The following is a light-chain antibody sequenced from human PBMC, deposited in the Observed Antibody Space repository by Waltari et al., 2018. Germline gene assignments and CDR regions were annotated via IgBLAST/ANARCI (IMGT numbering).Light chain of an antibody. V-gene: IGKV1-39*01. CDR2: DAS. CDR1: QSISSY. CDR3: QQSYSTPLT. Sequence: DIQMTQSSSSLSASVGDRVTITCRASQSISSYLNWYQQKPGKAPKLLIYDASSLQSGVPSRFSGSGSGTDFTLTISSLQPEYFATYYCQQSYSTPLTFGRGTKVEIK. J-gene: IGKJ4*01.